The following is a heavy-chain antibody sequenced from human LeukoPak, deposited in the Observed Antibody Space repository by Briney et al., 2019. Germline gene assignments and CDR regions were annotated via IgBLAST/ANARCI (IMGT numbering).Heavy chain of an antibody. J-gene: IGHJ4*02. D-gene: IGHD3-22*01. CDR2: FDPEDGET. V-gene: IGHV1-24*01. CDR3: ATAELYYYDSSGYYY. CDR1: GYTLTELS. Sequence: GASVKVSCKVSGYTLTELSMHWVRQAPGKGLEWMGGFDPEDGETIYAQKFQGRVTMTEDTSTDTAHMELSSLRSEDTAVYYCATAELYYYDSSGYYYWGQGTLVTVSS.